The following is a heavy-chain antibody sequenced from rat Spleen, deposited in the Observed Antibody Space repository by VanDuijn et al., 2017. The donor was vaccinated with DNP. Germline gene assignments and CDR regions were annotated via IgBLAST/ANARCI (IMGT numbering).Heavy chain of an antibody. D-gene: IGHD1-2*01. CDR2: ISPSGGSS. CDR1: GFTFTHYG. V-gene: IGHV5-19*01. CDR3: STRPYCHSPYVYSPIDK. Sequence: EVQLVESGGGLVQPGRSLKLSCAASGFTFTHYGMHWIRQAPTKGLEWVASISPSGGSSSYRDSVKGRFTISRDNAKNTLYLQMNSLISEDTAPYYDSTRPYCHSPYVYSPIDKWRHGVIVTVSS. J-gene: IGHJ2*01.